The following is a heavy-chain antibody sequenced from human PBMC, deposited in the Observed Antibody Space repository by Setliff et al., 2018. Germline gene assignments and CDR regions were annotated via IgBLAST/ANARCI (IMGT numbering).Heavy chain of an antibody. CDR1: GFTFGSFY. CDR2: IRPDGSET. V-gene: IGHV3-7*03. Sequence: PGGSLRLSCAASGFTFGSFYMTWVRQAPGKGLEWVANIRPDGSETGSVDSVKGRFTISRDNAKNSLYMQMDSLRAEDTAVYYCAKEFTVVVPAAFALDVWGKGTTVTVSS. D-gene: IGHD2-2*01. J-gene: IGHJ6*04. CDR3: AKEFTVVVPAAFALDV.